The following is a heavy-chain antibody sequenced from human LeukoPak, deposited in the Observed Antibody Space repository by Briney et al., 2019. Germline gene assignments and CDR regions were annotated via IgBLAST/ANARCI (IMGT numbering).Heavy chain of an antibody. D-gene: IGHD7-27*01. Sequence: QAGGSLRLSCAASGFTFSSHDMHWVRHAAGKGLEWVSGFIPAGDRYYAESVKGRFPISRDNAQSSLYLQMHSLGVGDTAIYYCVRGGVWGISSNWLEYWGQGILVTVSS. J-gene: IGHJ5*01. CDR1: GFTFSSHD. V-gene: IGHV3-13*04. CDR2: FIPAGDR. CDR3: VRGGVWGISSNWLEY.